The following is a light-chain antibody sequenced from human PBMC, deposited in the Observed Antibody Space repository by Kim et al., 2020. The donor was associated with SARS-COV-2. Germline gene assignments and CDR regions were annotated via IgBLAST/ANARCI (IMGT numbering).Light chain of an antibody. V-gene: IGKV1-33*01. CDR1: QDITQY. CDR3: QQYDNLPT. Sequence: SASVGDRVTITCQASQDITQYLNWYQQKPGKAPKLLIYGASNLEAGVSSRFSGGGSGTDFTLTISSLQPEDIATYYCQQYDNLPTFGQGTRLEIK. J-gene: IGKJ5*01. CDR2: GAS.